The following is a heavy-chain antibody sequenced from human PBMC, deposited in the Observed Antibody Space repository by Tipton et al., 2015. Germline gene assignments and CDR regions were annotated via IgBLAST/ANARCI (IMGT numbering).Heavy chain of an antibody. CDR1: GFTFSEYY. CDR3: ARAMTTVTSRSYFGMDV. V-gene: IGHV3-11*01. CDR2: ISRRGRTL. D-gene: IGHD4-17*01. Sequence: SLRLSCAASGFTFSEYYMTWLRQSPGKGLEWVSHISRRGRTLYYADSVKGRFTISRDNVNSSLYLQMDSLRAEDTAVYYCARAMTTVTSRSYFGMDVWGQGITVTVSS. J-gene: IGHJ6*02.